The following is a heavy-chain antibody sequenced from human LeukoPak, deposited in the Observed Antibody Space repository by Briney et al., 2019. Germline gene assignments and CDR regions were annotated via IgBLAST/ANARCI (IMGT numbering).Heavy chain of an antibody. J-gene: IGHJ4*02. CDR2: ISHSSSYI. V-gene: IGHV3-21*01. D-gene: IGHD5-18*01. CDR1: GFTFSSYS. CDR3: ARGGPRDGYDY. Sequence: PGGSLRLSCAASGFTFSSYSMHWVRQAPGKGLEWVSSISHSSSYIYYADSVKGRFTISRDNSKNTLYLQMNSLRAEDTAVYYCARGGPRDGYDYWGQGTLVTVSS.